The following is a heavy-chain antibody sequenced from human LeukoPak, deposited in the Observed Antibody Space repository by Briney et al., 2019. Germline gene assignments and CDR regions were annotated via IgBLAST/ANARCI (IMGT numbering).Heavy chain of an antibody. D-gene: IGHD1-26*01. Sequence: GASVKVSCKASGGTFSSYAISWVRQAPGQGLEWMGRIIPILGIANYAQKFQGRVTITADKSTSTAYMELSSLRSEDTAVYYCACGTELKYYYYYGMDVWGQGTTVTVSS. CDR3: ACGTELKYYYYYGMDV. J-gene: IGHJ6*02. V-gene: IGHV1-69*04. CDR1: GGTFSSYA. CDR2: IIPILGIA.